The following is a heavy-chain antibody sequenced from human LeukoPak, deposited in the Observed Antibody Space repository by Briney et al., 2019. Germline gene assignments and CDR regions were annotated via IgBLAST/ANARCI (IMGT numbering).Heavy chain of an antibody. J-gene: IGHJ4*02. CDR3: ARAGVDQMRY. Sequence: GRSLRLSCAASGFTFSRYAMHWVRQAPGKGLEWVAVISYDGSNKYYADSVKGRFTISRDNAKNSLYLQMSSLRAEDTAVYYCARAGVDQMRYWGQGTLVTVSS. CDR2: ISYDGSNK. V-gene: IGHV3-30-3*01. D-gene: IGHD2-2*01. CDR1: GFTFSRYA.